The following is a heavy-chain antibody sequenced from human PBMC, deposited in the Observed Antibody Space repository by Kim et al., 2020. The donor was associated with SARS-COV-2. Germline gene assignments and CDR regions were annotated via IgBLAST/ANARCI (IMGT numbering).Heavy chain of an antibody. Sequence: SLNGRVPISVDTSKNQFSLKLSSVTAADTAVYYCARLGGIVVVVAATFDYWGQGTLVTVSS. V-gene: IGHV4-39*01. D-gene: IGHD2-15*01. CDR3: ARLGGIVVVVAATFDY. J-gene: IGHJ4*02.